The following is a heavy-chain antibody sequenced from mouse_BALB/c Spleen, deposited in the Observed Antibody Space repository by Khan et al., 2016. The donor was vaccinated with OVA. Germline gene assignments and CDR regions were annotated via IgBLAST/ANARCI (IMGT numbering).Heavy chain of an antibody. CDR3: ARGDGYYEDAMDY. D-gene: IGHD2-3*01. CDR2: IWAGGST. J-gene: IGHJ4*01. Sequence: QVQLKESGPGLVAPSQSLSITCTVSGFSLTSYGVHWVRQPPGKGLEWLGVIWAGGSTNYNSALMSRLSISKDNSKSQVFLKMNSLQTDDTAMYYCARGDGYYEDAMDYCGQGTSVTVSS. CDR1: GFSLTSYG. V-gene: IGHV2-9*02.